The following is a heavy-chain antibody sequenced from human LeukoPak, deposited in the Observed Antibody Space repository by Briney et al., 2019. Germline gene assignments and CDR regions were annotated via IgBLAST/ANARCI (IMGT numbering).Heavy chain of an antibody. Sequence: ASVKVSCKASEGTCSSYAISWVRQAPGQGLEWMGGIIPIFGTANYAQKFQGRVTITADESTSTAYMELSSLRSEDTAVYYCARQIIGYSSSWYEDAFDIWGQGTMVTVSS. CDR1: EGTCSSYA. J-gene: IGHJ3*02. CDR3: ARQIIGYSSSWYEDAFDI. V-gene: IGHV1-69*01. D-gene: IGHD6-13*01. CDR2: IIPIFGTA.